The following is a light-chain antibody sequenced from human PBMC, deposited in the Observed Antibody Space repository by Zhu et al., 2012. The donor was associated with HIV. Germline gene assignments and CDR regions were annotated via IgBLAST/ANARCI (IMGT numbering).Light chain of an antibody. Sequence: EIVMTQSPATLSVSPGERATLSCTASQSIDNDLAWYQQKPGQAPRLLIYGASSRATGIPDRFSGSGSGTDFTLTISRLEPEDFAVYYCQQYGSSRTFGQGTKVEIK. CDR2: GAS. CDR3: QQYGSSRT. J-gene: IGKJ1*01. V-gene: IGKV3-20*01. CDR1: QSIDND.